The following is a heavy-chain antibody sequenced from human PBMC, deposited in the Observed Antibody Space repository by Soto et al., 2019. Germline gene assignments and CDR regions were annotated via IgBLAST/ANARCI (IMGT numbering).Heavy chain of an antibody. Sequence: GASVKVSFKASGYTFTGYYMHWVRQAPGQGLEWMGWINPNSGGTNYAQKFQGRVTMTRDTSISTAYMELSRLRSDDTAVYYCARDRYYYDSSGYYVVSVYGMDVWGQGTTVTVSS. V-gene: IGHV1-2*02. J-gene: IGHJ6*02. CDR3: ARDRYYYDSSGYYVVSVYGMDV. CDR1: GYTFTGYY. CDR2: INPNSGGT. D-gene: IGHD3-22*01.